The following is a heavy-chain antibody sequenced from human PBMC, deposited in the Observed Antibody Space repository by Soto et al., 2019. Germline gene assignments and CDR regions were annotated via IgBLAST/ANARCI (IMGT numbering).Heavy chain of an antibody. CDR2: ISAYNGNT. V-gene: IGHV1-18*01. CDR1: GYTFTSYG. Sequence: QVQLVQSGAEVKKPGASVKVSCKASGYTFTSYGISWVRQAPGQGLEWMGWISAYNGNTNYAQKLQGRVTMTTDISTSTAYMELRGLRSDDTAVYYCARDGQWLVSYYYGMDVWGQGTTVTVSS. CDR3: ARDGQWLVSYYYGMDV. J-gene: IGHJ6*02. D-gene: IGHD6-19*01.